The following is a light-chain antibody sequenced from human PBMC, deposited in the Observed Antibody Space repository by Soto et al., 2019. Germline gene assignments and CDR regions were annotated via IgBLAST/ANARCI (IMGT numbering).Light chain of an antibody. CDR3: CSYTSSDAHLV. Sequence: QSVLTQPASVSGSPGQSITISCTGSSSDVGGYNYVSWYQQHPGKAPKLMIYEVINLPSGVSSRFSGSKSGNTASLTISGLQAEDEADYYCCSYTSSDAHLVFGGGTKLIVL. CDR1: SSDVGGYNY. V-gene: IGLV2-14*01. CDR2: EVI. J-gene: IGLJ3*02.